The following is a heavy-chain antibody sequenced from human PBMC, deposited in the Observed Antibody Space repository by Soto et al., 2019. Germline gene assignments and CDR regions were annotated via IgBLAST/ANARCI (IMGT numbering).Heavy chain of an antibody. CDR3: AKMGTYYDFWSGPLN. CDR2: IWYDGSNK. CDR1: GFTFSSYG. J-gene: IGHJ4*02. V-gene: IGHV3-33*06. D-gene: IGHD3-3*01. Sequence: HPGGSLRLSCAASGFTFSSYGMHWVRQAPGKGLERVAVIWYDGSNKYYADSVKGRFTISRDNSKNTLYLQMNSLRAEDTAVYYFAKMGTYYDFWSGPLNWGQGTLVTVSS.